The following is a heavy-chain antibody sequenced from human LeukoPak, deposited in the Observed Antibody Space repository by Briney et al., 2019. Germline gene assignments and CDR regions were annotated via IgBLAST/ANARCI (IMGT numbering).Heavy chain of an antibody. J-gene: IGHJ4*02. CDR1: GGSISNYY. Sequence: SETLSLTCAVSGGSISNYYWSWIRQPPGKGLEWIGHIYYSGSTKYNPSLKSRVTISVDSSKNQFSLRLSSVTATDTAVYYCARGIADPYSFDSWGQGTLVTVSS. V-gene: IGHV4-59*08. CDR2: IYYSGST. D-gene: IGHD6-13*01. CDR3: ARGIADPYSFDS.